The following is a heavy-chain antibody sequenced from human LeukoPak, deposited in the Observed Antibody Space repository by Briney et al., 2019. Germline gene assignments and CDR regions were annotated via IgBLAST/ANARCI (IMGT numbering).Heavy chain of an antibody. D-gene: IGHD5-24*01. V-gene: IGHV4-59*08. Sequence: SETLSLTCTVSGGSISSYYRSWIRQPPGKGLEWIGYIYYSGNTNYNPSLKSRVTISVDTSKNQFFLKLSSVTAADTAVYYCARRSRMTTIDAFDIWGQGTMVTVSS. J-gene: IGHJ3*02. CDR2: IYYSGNT. CDR1: GGSISSYY. CDR3: ARRSRMTTIDAFDI.